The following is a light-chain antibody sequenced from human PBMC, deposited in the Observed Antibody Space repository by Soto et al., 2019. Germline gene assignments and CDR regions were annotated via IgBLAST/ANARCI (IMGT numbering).Light chain of an antibody. CDR3: CSYAGSSTPLI. V-gene: IGLV2-23*02. CDR1: SSDVGSYNL. Sequence: QSVLTQPASVSGSPGQSITISCTGTSSDVGSYNLVSWYQQHPGKAPKLMIYEVSKRPSGVSNRFPGSKSGNTASLTISGVQAEDEADYYCCSYAGSSTPLIFGTGTKVTVL. CDR2: EVS. J-gene: IGLJ1*01.